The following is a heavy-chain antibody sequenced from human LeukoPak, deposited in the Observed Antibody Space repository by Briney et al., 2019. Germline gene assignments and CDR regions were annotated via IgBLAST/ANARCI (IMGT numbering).Heavy chain of an antibody. CDR2: IYYSGST. J-gene: IGHJ4*02. CDR3: AGSAACSGTFDY. D-gene: IGHD1-14*01. CDR1: GGSISSGGYY. V-gene: IGHV4-31*03. Sequence: SQTLSLTCTVSGGSISSGGYYWSWIRQHPGKGLEWIGYIYYSGSTYYNPSLKSRVTISVDTSKNQFSLKLSSVTAADTAVYYCAGSAACSGTFDYWGQGTLVTVSS.